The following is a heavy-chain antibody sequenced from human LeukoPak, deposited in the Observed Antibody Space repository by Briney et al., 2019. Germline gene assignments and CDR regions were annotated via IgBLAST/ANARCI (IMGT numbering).Heavy chain of an antibody. Sequence: GGSLRLSCAASGFTFSSYGMHWVRQAPGKGLEWVAVIWYDGSNKYYADSVKGRFTISRDNSKNTLYLQMNSLRAEDTAVYYCARDRGPYPGAFDIWGQGTMVTVSS. V-gene: IGHV3-33*01. CDR1: GFTFSSYG. CDR3: ARDRGPYPGAFDI. CDR2: IWYDGSNK. J-gene: IGHJ3*02.